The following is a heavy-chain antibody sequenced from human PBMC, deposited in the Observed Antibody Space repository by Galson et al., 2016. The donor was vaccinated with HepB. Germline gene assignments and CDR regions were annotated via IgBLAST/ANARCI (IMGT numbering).Heavy chain of an antibody. CDR1: GYPFTSYY. J-gene: IGHJ5*02. CDR3: ASVHHDSTNHLDL. CDR2: IYTSGGRT. V-gene: IGHV1-46*01. D-gene: IGHD2-8*01. Sequence: SVKVSCKASGYPFTSYYMHWVRQAPGQGLEWMGIIYTSGGRTDYTKKFQGRVTMTRDKSTSTVYMELRSLTSEDTAVYYCASVHHDSTNHLDLWGQGTPVTVSS.